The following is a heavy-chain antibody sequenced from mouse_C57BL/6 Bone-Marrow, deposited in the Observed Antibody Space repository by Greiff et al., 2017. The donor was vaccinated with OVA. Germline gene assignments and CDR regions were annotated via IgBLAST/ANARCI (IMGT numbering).Heavy chain of an antibody. Sequence: VQLKQSGPELVKPGASVKISCKASGYSFTGYYMNWVKQSPEKSLEWIGEINPSTGGTTYNQKFKAKATLTVDKSSSTAYMQLKSLTSEDSAVYYCARGPMVTYWYFDVWGTGTTVTVSS. D-gene: IGHD2-3*01. CDR1: GYSFTGYY. J-gene: IGHJ1*03. CDR2: INPSTGGT. V-gene: IGHV1-42*01. CDR3: ARGPMVTYWYFDV.